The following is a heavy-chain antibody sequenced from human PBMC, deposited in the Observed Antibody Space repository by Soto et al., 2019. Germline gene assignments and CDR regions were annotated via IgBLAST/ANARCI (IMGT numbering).Heavy chain of an antibody. J-gene: IGHJ4*02. CDR1: GFTFSNYW. CDR3: ARGGLYAYYNDI. Sequence: EVQLVESGGGLVQPGESLRLSCAASGFTFSNYWMHWVRQALGEGLVWVSRIKGDGSSRDYADSVKGRFTVSRDNAENTVYLQMNSLRAEDSATYYCARGGLYAYYNDIWGQGTLVTVSS. D-gene: IGHD3-10*01. CDR2: IKGDGSSR. V-gene: IGHV3-74*01.